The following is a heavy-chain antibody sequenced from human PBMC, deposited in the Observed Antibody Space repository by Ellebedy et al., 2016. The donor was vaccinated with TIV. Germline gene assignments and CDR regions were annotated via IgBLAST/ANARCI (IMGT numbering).Heavy chain of an antibody. CDR3: ARPQNRFGFLYFFDL. V-gene: IGHV3-30*04. D-gene: IGHD3-16*01. Sequence: GESLKISCAASGFTFSSYVMHWVRQAPGKGLEWVAVVSSAGSNDQYYADSVKGRFTISRDNFKNTLYLQMNSLRPDDTAVYYCARPQNRFGFLYFFDLWGQGTLVTVSS. CDR2: VSSAGSNDQ. J-gene: IGHJ4*02. CDR1: GFTFSSYV.